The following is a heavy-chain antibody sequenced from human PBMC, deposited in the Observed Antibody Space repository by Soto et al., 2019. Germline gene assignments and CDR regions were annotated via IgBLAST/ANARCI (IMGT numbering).Heavy chain of an antibody. CDR2: IDWDDDK. CDR1: GFSLSPSGMC. CDR3: ARIHGYGSGPYYFDY. V-gene: IGHV2-70*01. D-gene: IGHD3-10*01. J-gene: IGHJ4*02. Sequence: SGPTLVNPTQTLTLTCTFSGFSLSPSGMCVSWIRQPPGKALEWLALIDWDDDKYYSTSLKTRLTISKDTSKNQEVLTMTNMDPVDTATYYCARIHGYGSGPYYFDYWGQGTLVTVSS.